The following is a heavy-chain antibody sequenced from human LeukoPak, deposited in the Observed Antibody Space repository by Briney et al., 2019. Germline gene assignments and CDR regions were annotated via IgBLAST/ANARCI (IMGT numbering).Heavy chain of an antibody. V-gene: IGHV4-38-2*02. CDR3: ARDGDFYYFDY. CDR2: IYHSGST. Sequence: PSETLSLTCTVSGYSISSGNYWGWIRQLPGKGPEWIGSIYHSGSTYYNPSLKSRVSISVDTSKNQFSLRLSSVTAADTAVYYCARDGDFYYFDYWGQGTLVTVSS. J-gene: IGHJ4*02. CDR1: GYSISSGNY.